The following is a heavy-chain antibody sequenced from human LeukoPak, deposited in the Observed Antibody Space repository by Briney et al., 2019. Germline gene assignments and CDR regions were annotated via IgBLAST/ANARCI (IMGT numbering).Heavy chain of an antibody. CDR3: VSFYETY. D-gene: IGHD2/OR15-2a*01. CDR1: GFTFSNYW. V-gene: IGHV3-74*01. J-gene: IGHJ4*02. CDR2: INSDGSWT. Sequence: GGSLRLSCAASGFTFSNYWMHWVRQAPGKGLVWVSHINSDGSWTSYADSVKGRFTISKDNAKNTVYLQMNNLRAEDTAVYYCVSFYETYWGRGTLVTVSS.